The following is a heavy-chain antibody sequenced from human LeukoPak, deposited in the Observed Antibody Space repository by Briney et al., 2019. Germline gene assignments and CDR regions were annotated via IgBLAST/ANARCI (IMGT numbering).Heavy chain of an antibody. CDR1: GFTVSSNY. J-gene: IGHJ4*02. D-gene: IGHD3-16*02. Sequence: PGGSLRLSCAASGFTVSSNYMSWVRQAPGKGLEWVSVIYSGGSTYYADSVKGRFTISRDNSKNTLYLQMNSLRAEDTAVYCCAREDYVWGSYRSSGSDWGQGTLVTVSS. CDR2: IYSGGST. V-gene: IGHV3-66*01. CDR3: AREDYVWGSYRSSGSD.